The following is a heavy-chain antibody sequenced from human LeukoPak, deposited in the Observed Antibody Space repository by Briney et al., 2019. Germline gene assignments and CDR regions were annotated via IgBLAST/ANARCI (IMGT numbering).Heavy chain of an antibody. CDR2: INPNSGGT. CDR1: GYTLTDYY. CDR3: ARVGYYESSGYYEY. V-gene: IGHV1-2*06. Sequence: ASVKVSCKASGYTLTDYYMHWVRQAPGQGLEWMGRINPNSGGTNYAQKFQGRVTMTRDTSISTVCMELSRLRSDDTAVYYCARVGYYESSGYYEYWGQGTLVTVSS. D-gene: IGHD3-22*01. J-gene: IGHJ4*02.